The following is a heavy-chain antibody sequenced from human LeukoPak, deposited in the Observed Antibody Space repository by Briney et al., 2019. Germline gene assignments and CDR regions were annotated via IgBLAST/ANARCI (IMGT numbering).Heavy chain of an antibody. CDR1: GFTFSSYG. Sequence: GGSLRLSCAASGFTFSSYGMHWVRQAPGKGLEWVAVIWYDGSNKYYADSVKGRFTISRDNSKNTLYLQMNSLRAEDTAVYYCARGAWAYYDFWSGYSDLDPFDYWGQGTLVTVSS. CDR3: ARGAWAYYDFWSGYSDLDPFDY. J-gene: IGHJ4*02. CDR2: IWYDGSNK. V-gene: IGHV3-33*01. D-gene: IGHD3-3*01.